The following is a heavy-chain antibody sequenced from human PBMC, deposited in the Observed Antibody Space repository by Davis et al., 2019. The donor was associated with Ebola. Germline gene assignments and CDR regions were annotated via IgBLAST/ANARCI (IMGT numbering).Heavy chain of an antibody. J-gene: IGHJ4*02. CDR2: IYHSGST. CDR3: ARGGRTADY. Sequence: SETLSLTCTVSGYSISSGYYWGWIRQPPGKGLEWIGSIYHSGSTYYNPSLKSRVTISVDTSKNQFSLKLSSVTAADTAVYYCARGGRTADYWGQGTLVTVSS. CDR1: GYSISSGYY. D-gene: IGHD3-16*01. V-gene: IGHV4-38-2*02.